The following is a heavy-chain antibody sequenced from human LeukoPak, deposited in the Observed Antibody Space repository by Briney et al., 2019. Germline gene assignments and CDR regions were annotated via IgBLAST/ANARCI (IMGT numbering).Heavy chain of an antibody. CDR2: IRSKANSYAT. Sequence: PGGSLRLSCAASGFTFSGSAMHWVRQASGKGLEWVGRIRSKANSYATAYAASVKGRFTISRDDSKNTAYLQMNSLKTEDTAVYYCTRHTAVAGPGVVDYWGQGTLVTVSS. V-gene: IGHV3-73*01. D-gene: IGHD6-19*01. J-gene: IGHJ4*02. CDR1: GFTFSGSA. CDR3: TRHTAVAGPGVVDY.